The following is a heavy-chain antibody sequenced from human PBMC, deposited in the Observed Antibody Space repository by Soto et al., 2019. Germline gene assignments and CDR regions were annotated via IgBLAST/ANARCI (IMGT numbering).Heavy chain of an antibody. V-gene: IGHV1-69*02. Sequence: ASVKVSCKASGGTFSSYTISWVRQAPGQGLEWMGRIIPILGIANYAQKFQGRVTVTADKSTSTAYMELSSLRFEDSAVYYCVSAPYCSSTSCPTFAFDIWCQGTMVT. CDR1: GGTFSSYT. D-gene: IGHD2-2*01. CDR2: IIPILGIA. CDR3: VSAPYCSSTSCPTFAFDI. J-gene: IGHJ3*02.